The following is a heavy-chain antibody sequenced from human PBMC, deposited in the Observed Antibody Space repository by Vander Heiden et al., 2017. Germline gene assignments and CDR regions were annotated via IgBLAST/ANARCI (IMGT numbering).Heavy chain of an antibody. Sequence: QVQLVQSGAEVKKPGASVKVSCKVSGYTLTELSMHWVRQAPGKGLEWMGGFVREDGETIYAQKFQGRVPMTEDTSTDTAYMELSSLRSEDTAVYHCATHGYCSGGSCYSAARYYYYYYGMDVWGQGTTVTVSS. J-gene: IGHJ6*02. D-gene: IGHD2-15*01. CDR1: GYTLTELS. CDR3: ATHGYCSGGSCYSAARYYYYYYGMDV. CDR2: FVREDGET. V-gene: IGHV1-24*01.